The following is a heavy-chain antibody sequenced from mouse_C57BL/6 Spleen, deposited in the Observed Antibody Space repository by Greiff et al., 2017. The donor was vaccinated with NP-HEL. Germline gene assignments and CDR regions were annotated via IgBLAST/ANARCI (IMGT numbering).Heavy chain of an antibody. Sequence: EVMLVESGGGLVKPGGSLKLSCAASGFTFSDYGMHCVRQAPEKGLEWVAYISSGSSTIYYAATVKGRFTISRDNAKNTLFLQMTSLRSEDTAMYYCARQGNYYGSSYKYFDVWGTGTTVTVSS. V-gene: IGHV5-17*01. J-gene: IGHJ1*03. CDR1: GFTFSDYG. CDR3: ARQGNYYGSSYKYFDV. D-gene: IGHD1-1*01. CDR2: ISSGSSTI.